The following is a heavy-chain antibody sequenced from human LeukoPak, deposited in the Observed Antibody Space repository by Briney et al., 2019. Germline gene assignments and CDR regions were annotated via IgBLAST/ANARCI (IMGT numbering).Heavy chain of an antibody. CDR3: AKVPRYCTNGVCNY. Sequence: GGSLRLSCAASGFTFSRYGMHWVRQAPGKGLEWVSAISGSGGSTYYADSVKGRFTISRDNSKNTLYLQMNSLRAEDTAVYYCAKVPRYCTNGVCNYWGQGTLVTVSS. CDR2: ISGSGGST. CDR1: GFTFSRYG. J-gene: IGHJ4*02. D-gene: IGHD2-8*01. V-gene: IGHV3-23*01.